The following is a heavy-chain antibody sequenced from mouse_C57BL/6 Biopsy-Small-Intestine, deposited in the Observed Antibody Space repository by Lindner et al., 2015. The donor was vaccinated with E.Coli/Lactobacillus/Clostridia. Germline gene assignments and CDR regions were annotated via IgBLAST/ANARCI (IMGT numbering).Heavy chain of an antibody. D-gene: IGHD2-1*01. CDR3: ARERNYDYGMDY. J-gene: IGHJ4*01. V-gene: IGHV3-1*01. CDR1: GSSISGYD. CDR2: ISYSGNS. Sequence: VQLQESGPAMVKPSQSLSLICNVTGSSISGYDWHWIRHFPGNKLEWMGYISYSGNSNFNPSLESRISISLDTSKNYFFLNLNSVSSEDTATYYCARERNYDYGMDYWGQGTSVTVSS.